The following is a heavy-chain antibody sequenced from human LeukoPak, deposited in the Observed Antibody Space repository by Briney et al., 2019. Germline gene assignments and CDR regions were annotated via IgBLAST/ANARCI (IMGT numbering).Heavy chain of an antibody. CDR3: VRQNTPHGNFDY. V-gene: IGHV3-13*01. J-gene: IGHJ4*02. CDR2: IGVAANT. Sequence: GGSLRLSCAASGFTFSNYDMHWVRQATGKGLEWVSAIGVAANTFYSGSVKGRFTISRENAKNSLYLLMTSLRAEDTAMYYCVRQNTPHGNFDYWGQGTLVTVSS. D-gene: IGHD1-26*01. CDR1: GFTFSNYD.